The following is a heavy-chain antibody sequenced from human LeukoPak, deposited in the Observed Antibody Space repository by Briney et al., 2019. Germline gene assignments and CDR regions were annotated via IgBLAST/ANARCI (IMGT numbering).Heavy chain of an antibody. Sequence: SVKVSCKASGGTFSSYAISWVRQAPGQGLEWMGGIIPIFGTANYAQKFQGRVTITADKSTSTAYMKLSSLRSEDTAVYYCARGNTTRGGDYGMDVWGKGTTVTVSS. CDR3: ARGNTTRGGDYGMDV. J-gene: IGHJ6*04. CDR2: IIPIFGTA. V-gene: IGHV1-69*06. CDR1: GGTFSSYA. D-gene: IGHD3-16*01.